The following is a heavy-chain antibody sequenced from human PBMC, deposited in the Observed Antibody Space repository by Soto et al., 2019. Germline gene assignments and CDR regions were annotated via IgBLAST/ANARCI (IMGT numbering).Heavy chain of an antibody. CDR1: VYTFTSYG. J-gene: IGHJ4*02. D-gene: IGHD3-22*01. CDR2: ISAYNGNT. Sequence: ASVKLSCKASVYTFTSYGISWVRHAPGQGLEWMGSISAYNGNTNYAQKLQGRVTITADKSTSTAYMELSSLRSQDTAVYYSARDQNDSSGATGYWGQGTLVTVSS. V-gene: IGHV1-18*01. CDR3: ARDQNDSSGATGY.